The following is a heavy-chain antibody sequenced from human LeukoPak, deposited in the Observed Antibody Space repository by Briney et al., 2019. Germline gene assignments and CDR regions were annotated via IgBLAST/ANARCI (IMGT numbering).Heavy chain of an antibody. V-gene: IGHV4-59*11. CDR3: ARDQRYDFWSGYYGWFDP. D-gene: IGHD3-3*01. CDR1: SGSISSHY. Sequence: SETLSLTCTVSSGSISSHYWSWIRQPPGKGLEWIGYIYYSGSTYYNPSLKSRVTISVDTSKNQFSLKLSSVTAADTAVYYCARDQRYDFWSGYYGWFDPWGQGTLVTVSS. J-gene: IGHJ5*02. CDR2: IYYSGST.